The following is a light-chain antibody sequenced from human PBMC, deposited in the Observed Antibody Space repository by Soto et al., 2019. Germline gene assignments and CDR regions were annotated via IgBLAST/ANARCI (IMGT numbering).Light chain of an antibody. V-gene: IGLV2-14*01. J-gene: IGLJ1*01. CDR3: SSCTTGTTLV. CDR1: NADVGGCNY. Sequence: QSVLTQPASVSGSPGQSITISCTGTNADVGGCNYVSWYQQHPDKAPKVIIYEVSKRPSGVSNRFSGSKSGNTAALTISGLQAEDEADYYCSSCTTGTTLVFGSGTKVTVL. CDR2: EVS.